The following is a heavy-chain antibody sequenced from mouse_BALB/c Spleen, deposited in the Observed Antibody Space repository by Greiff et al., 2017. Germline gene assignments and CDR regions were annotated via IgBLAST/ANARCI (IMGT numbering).Heavy chain of an antibody. D-gene: IGHD2-3*01. CDR3: TRWLLDAMDY. J-gene: IGHJ4*01. Sequence: VQLQQSGTVLARPGASVKMSCKASGYTFPSYWMHWVKQRPGQGLEWIGAIYPGNSDTSYNQKFKGKAKLTAVTSTSTAYMELSSLTNEDSAVYYCTRWLLDAMDYWGQGTSVTVSS. CDR1: GYTFPSYW. CDR2: IYPGNSDT. V-gene: IGHV1-5*01.